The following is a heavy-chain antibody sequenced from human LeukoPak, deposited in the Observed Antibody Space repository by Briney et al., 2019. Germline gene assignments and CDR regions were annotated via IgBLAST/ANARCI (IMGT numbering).Heavy chain of an antibody. Sequence: GGSLRLSCAASGFIFSSYGMHWVRQAPGKGLEWVAVIWYDGSNKYYADSVKGRFTISRDNSKNTLYLQMNSLRAEDTAVYYCTTDEDWNYARKDVWGQGATVIVSS. D-gene: IGHD1-7*01. CDR2: IWYDGSNK. V-gene: IGHV3-33*01. J-gene: IGHJ6*02. CDR1: GFIFSSYG. CDR3: TTDEDWNYARKDV.